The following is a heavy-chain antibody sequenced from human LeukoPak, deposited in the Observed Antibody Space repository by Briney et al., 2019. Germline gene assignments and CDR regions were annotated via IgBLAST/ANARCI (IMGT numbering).Heavy chain of an antibody. D-gene: IGHD3-22*01. CDR1: GGSISSSSYY. CDR2: IYYSGST. V-gene: IGHV4-39*07. CDR3: ARGPYSYDSSGAFDI. J-gene: IGHJ3*02. Sequence: SETLSLTCTVSGGSISSSSYYWGWIRQPPGKGLEWIGSIYYSGSTYYNPSLKSRVSLSLDTSKNQFSLKLSSVTAAATAVYFCARGPYSYDSSGAFDIWGQGTMVTVSS.